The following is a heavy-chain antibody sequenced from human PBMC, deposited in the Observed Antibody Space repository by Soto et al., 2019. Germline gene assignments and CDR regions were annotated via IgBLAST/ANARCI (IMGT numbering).Heavy chain of an antibody. CDR1: GGSVSSGSYY. D-gene: IGHD6-13*01. CDR2: IYYSGST. Sequence: SETLSLTCTVSGGSVSSGSYYWSWIRQPPGKGLEWIGYIYYSGSTNYNPSLKSRVTISVDTSKNQFSLKLSSVTAADTAVYYCASSRYYYYYYGMDVWGQGTTVTVSS. CDR3: ASSRYYYYYYGMDV. J-gene: IGHJ6*02. V-gene: IGHV4-61*01.